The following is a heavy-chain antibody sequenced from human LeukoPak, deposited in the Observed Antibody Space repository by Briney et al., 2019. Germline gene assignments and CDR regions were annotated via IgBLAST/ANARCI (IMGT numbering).Heavy chain of an antibody. D-gene: IGHD3-22*01. J-gene: IGHJ3*02. CDR3: ARDYYYDSSGYYYHAFDI. CDR2: IYHSGST. Sequence: PSETLSLTCTVSGGSISSSNWWSWVRQPPGEGLEWIGEIYHSGSTNYNPSLKSRVTISVDKSKNQFSLKLSSVTAADTAVYYCARDYYYDSSGYYYHAFDIWGQGTMVTVSS. V-gene: IGHV4-4*02. CDR1: GGSISSSNW.